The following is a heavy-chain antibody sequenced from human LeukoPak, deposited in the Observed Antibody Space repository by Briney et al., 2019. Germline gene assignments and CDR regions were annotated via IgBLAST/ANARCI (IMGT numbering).Heavy chain of an antibody. D-gene: IGHD3-10*01. CDR2: LYNDGST. V-gene: IGHV3-53*01. CDR3: AKDRGGSISGYVDY. J-gene: IGHJ4*02. Sequence: GGSLRLSCAASGFIVSSSYMSWVRRAPGKGLEWVSVLYNDGSTYYADSVKGRFTISRDNSKNTLYLQMNSLRAEDTAVYYCAKDRGGSISGYVDYWGQGTLVTVPS. CDR1: GFIVSSSY.